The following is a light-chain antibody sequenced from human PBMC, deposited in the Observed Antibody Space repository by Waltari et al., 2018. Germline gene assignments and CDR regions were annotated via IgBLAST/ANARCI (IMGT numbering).Light chain of an antibody. Sequence: QAGLIQPPSVSRALGQTATLTCAGNRNNVGNQGVAWLQQHQGHPPKLLSYRSDNRPSGISEGFSAARSGNTASLTITGLQADDEADYYCSAWDKDLVAVVFGGGTKLTVL. J-gene: IGLJ3*02. CDR1: RNNVGNQG. CDR3: SAWDKDLVAVV. CDR2: RSD. V-gene: IGLV10-54*04.